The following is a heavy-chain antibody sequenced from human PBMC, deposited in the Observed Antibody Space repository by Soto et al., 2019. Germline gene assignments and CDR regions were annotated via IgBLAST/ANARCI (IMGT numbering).Heavy chain of an antibody. D-gene: IGHD3-10*01. CDR2: INHSGST. J-gene: IGHJ5*02. CDR1: GGSFSGYY. V-gene: IGHV4-34*01. CDR3: ARGWHYYGPRFDP. Sequence: PSETLSLTCAVYGGSFSGYYWSWIRQPPGKGLEWIGEINHSGSTNYNPSLKSRVTISVDTSKNQFSLKLSSVTAADTAVYYCARGWHYYGPRFDPWGQGTLVTVSS.